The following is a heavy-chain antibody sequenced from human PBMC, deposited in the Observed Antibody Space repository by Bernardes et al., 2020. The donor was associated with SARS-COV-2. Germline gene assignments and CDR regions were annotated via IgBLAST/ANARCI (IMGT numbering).Heavy chain of an antibody. D-gene: IGHD4-17*01. J-gene: IGHJ4*02. CDR1: GFTFNIYA. Sequence: GGSLRLSCAASGFTFNIYAMTWVRQAPGKGLEWVSSISGDGKSKYYSYSVSGWFAISRDNSKNTLYLQMNSLRAEDTAVYYCAKSGGDDYGDYEYYFDHWGQGTVVTVSS. V-gene: IGHV3-23*01. CDR2: ISGDGKSK. CDR3: AKSGGDDYGDYEYYFDH.